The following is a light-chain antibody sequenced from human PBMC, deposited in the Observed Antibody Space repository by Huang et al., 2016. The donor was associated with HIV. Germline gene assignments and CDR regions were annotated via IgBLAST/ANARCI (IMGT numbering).Light chain of an antibody. CDR1: QSVGSN. V-gene: IGKV3-15*01. CDR2: DTS. Sequence: EIVMTQSPATLSVSPGERATLSCRASQSVGSNLAWYQQKPGQSPRLLIYDTSTSATGNPARFSGSGSGTEFTLTISSLQSEDFAVYYCQQYDNWGTFGQGTKVEIK. CDR3: QQYDNWGT. J-gene: IGKJ1*01.